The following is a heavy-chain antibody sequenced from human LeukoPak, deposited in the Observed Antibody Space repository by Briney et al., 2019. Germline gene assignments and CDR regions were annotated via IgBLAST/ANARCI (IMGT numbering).Heavy chain of an antibody. CDR3: AREDYNDAFDI. Sequence: GGSLRLSCAASGFTFDDYAMHWVRQAPGKGLEWVSGISWNSGSIGYADSVKGRFTISRDNAKNSLYLQMNSLRAEDTALYYCAREDYNDAFDIWGQGTMVTVSS. J-gene: IGHJ3*02. CDR1: GFTFDDYA. CDR2: ISWNSGSI. D-gene: IGHD3-16*01. V-gene: IGHV3-9*01.